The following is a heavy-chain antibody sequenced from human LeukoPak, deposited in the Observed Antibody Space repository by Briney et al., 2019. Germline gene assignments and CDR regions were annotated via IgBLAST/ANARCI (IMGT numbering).Heavy chain of an antibody. CDR1: GGSISSFF. CDR3: VRDLELERNRWNYFES. V-gene: IGHV4-59*01. Sequence: SETLSLTCTVSGGSISSFFWSWIRQPPGKGLEWLGCIDYRGSTQYNPSLKSRVTISVDTSKQQFSLKLSSVTAADTAVYYCVRDLELERNRWNYFESWGQGTLVTVSS. J-gene: IGHJ4*02. D-gene: IGHD1-1*01. CDR2: IDYRGST.